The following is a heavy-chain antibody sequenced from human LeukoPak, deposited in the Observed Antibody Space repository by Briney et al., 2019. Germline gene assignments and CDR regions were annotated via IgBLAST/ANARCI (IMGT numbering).Heavy chain of an antibody. Sequence: GGSLGLSCAASGFTFSGHYMHWVRQAPGKGLVWVSHIKGDGSDTRYADSVEGRFIISRDNAKNTLYLQMNSLRAEDTGVYFCARDHRWSYDYWGQGTLVTVSS. V-gene: IGHV3-74*01. D-gene: IGHD1-26*01. CDR2: IKGDGSDT. CDR1: GFTFSGHY. CDR3: ARDHRWSYDY. J-gene: IGHJ4*02.